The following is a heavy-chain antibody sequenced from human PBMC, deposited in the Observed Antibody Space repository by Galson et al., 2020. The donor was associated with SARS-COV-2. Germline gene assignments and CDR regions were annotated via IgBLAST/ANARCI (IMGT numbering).Heavy chain of an antibody. CDR3: AKSDVSVRGGSCLSH. J-gene: IGHJ4*02. Sequence: SQTLSLTCAISGDSVSSDIAAWNWIRQSPSRGLEWLGRTYFRSKWYNDYAVSVQRRISINPDTSKNQLSLHLNSVTPEDTAVYCCAKSDVSVRGGSCLSHWGEGTVVTVSS. D-gene: IGHD2-15*01. CDR1: GDSVSSDIAA. CDR2: TYFRSKWYN. V-gene: IGHV6-1*01.